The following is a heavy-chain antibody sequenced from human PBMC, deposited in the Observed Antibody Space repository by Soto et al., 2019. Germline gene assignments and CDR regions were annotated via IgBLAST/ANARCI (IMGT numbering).Heavy chain of an antibody. CDR1: GGSITSSSYY. V-gene: IGHV4-39*07. J-gene: IGHJ4*02. CDR3: ARENDILTGYPVLDY. CDR2: IYYSGNT. Sequence: SETLSLICTVSGGSITSSSYYWGWIRQPPGKGLEWIGSIYYSGNTYYNLSLKSRVTISVDTAKNQFSLKLSSVTAADTAVYYCARENDILTGYPVLDYWGQGTLVTVS. D-gene: IGHD3-9*01.